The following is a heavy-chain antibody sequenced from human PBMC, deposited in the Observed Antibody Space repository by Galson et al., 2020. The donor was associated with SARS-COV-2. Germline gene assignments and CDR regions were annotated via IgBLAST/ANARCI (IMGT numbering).Heavy chain of an antibody. J-gene: IGHJ2*01. D-gene: IGHD3-22*01. Sequence: SETLSLTCPVSGYSVSTTNYWGWVRQPPGRGLEWIGSVYPSGTTYYNPPLKSRVTISVDTSKNQFSLRLDSVTAADTALYYCARQGVNMIVLVTVPGWYFDLWGRGTLVTVSS. CDR2: VYPSGTT. CDR3: ARQGVNMIVLVTVPGWYFDL. CDR1: GYSVSTTNY. V-gene: IGHV4-38-2*01.